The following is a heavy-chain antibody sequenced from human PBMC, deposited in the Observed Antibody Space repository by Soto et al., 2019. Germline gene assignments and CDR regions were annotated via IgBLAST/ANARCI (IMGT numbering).Heavy chain of an antibody. CDR1: GYSFTSYG. D-gene: IGHD6-19*01. V-gene: IGHV1-18*01. Sequence: QVQLVQSGAEVKKPGASVKVSCKASGYSFTSYGISWVRQAPGQGLEWMGWISAYNGNTKYAQKLQGRVTMTTDTSTSTVYMELRGLRSDDTAVYYCASDLAVALIDYWGQGTLVTVSS. J-gene: IGHJ4*02. CDR3: ASDLAVALIDY. CDR2: ISAYNGNT.